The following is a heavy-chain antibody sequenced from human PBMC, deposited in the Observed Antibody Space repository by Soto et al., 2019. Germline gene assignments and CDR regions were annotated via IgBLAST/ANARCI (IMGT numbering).Heavy chain of an antibody. Sequence: PSXILCLTWTVADGTIVSYCWSWILQPTVNGLEWIGYIYYSGSTNYNPSLKSRVTISVDTSKNQFSLKLSSVTAADTAVYYCARDRAVYGDYVCDKWFELWGQGTLVIV. CDR3: ARDRAVYGDYVCDKWFEL. CDR2: IYYSGST. D-gene: IGHD4-17*01. CDR1: DGTIVSYC. J-gene: IGHJ5*02. V-gene: IGHV4-59*01.